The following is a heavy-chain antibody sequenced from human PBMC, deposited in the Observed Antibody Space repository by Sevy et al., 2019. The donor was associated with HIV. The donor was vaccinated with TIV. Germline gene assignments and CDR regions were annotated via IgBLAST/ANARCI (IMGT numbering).Heavy chain of an antibody. V-gene: IGHV1-18*01. CDR1: GYTFTSFG. CDR2: INTYNSNT. J-gene: IGHJ3*01. CDR3: GRWDMATSSDAFDF. D-gene: IGHD5-12*01. Sequence: ASVKVSCKPSGYTFTSFGFTWVRQAPGQGLEWVGSINTYNSNTYYAQRLQGRLSMPTDTSTSTAYMELRSLRSDDTGVYFCGRWDMATSSDAFDFWGQGTMVTVSS.